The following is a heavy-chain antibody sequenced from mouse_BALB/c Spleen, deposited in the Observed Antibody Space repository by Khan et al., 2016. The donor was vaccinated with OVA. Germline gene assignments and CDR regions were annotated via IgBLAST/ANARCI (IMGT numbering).Heavy chain of an antibody. Sequence: EVELVESGGDLVRPGGSLKLSCAASGFSFSSYSMSWVRQTPDKRLEWVATISSGGDYTYYPDSVKGRFTISRDNAKNTLYLHMSSLKSEDTAIXYCASHLTGSFSYWGQGTLVTV. CDR2: ISSGGDYT. D-gene: IGHD4-1*01. J-gene: IGHJ3*01. CDR3: ASHLTGSFSY. CDR1: GFSFSSYS. V-gene: IGHV5-6*01.